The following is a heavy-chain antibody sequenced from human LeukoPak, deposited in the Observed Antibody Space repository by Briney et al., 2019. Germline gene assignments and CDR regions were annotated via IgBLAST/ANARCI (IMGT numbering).Heavy chain of an antibody. J-gene: IGHJ4*02. CDR3: ASEQSGYFDY. V-gene: IGHV3-11*01. Sequence: MPGGSLRLSCAASGFTFSDYYMSWIRQAPGKGLEWVPYISSSGSSIYYADSVKGRFTISRDNAKNSLYLQMNSLRVEDTAVYYCASEQSGYFDYWGQGTLVTVSS. CDR1: GFTFSDYY. CDR2: ISSSGSSI. D-gene: IGHD3-22*01.